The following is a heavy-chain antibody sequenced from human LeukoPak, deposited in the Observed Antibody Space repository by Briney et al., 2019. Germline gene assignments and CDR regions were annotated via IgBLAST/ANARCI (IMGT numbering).Heavy chain of an antibody. Sequence: PSETLSLTCTVYGGSFSGFYWSWIRQPPGKGLESIGEINHSGSTSYHPSLRSRVSISFDTSKNHVSLKLYSVTAADTAVYYCARGPYRSAIRGAYESWGQGTLVTVSS. J-gene: IGHJ5*02. CDR2: INHSGST. D-gene: IGHD3-10*01. CDR1: GGSFSGFY. V-gene: IGHV4-34*01. CDR3: ARGPYRSAIRGAYES.